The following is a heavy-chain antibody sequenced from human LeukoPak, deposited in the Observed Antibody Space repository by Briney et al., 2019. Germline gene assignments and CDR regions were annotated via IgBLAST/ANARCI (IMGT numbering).Heavy chain of an antibody. CDR3: ANRVVVPAAIDY. V-gene: IGHV3-23*01. CDR1: GFTFSRYA. CDR2: ISGSGGST. Sequence: GGSLRLSCAAAGFTFSRYAMRWVRQAPGRGLEWVSAISGSGGSTYYADSVKGRFTISRDNSKNTLYLQMNSLRAEDTAVYYCANRVVVPAAIDYWGQGTLVTVSS. J-gene: IGHJ4*02. D-gene: IGHD2-2*01.